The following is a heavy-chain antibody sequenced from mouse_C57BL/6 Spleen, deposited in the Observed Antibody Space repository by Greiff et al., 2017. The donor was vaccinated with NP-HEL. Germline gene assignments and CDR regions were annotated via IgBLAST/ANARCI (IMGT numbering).Heavy chain of an antibody. CDR3: ARLYYDYDESFYYFDY. Sequence: EVQLVESGGDLVKPGGSLKLSCAASGFTFSSYGMSWVRQTPDKRLEWVATISSGGSYTYYPDSVKGRFTISRDNAKNTLYLQMSSLKSEDTAMYYCARLYYDYDESFYYFDYWGQGTTLTVSS. J-gene: IGHJ2*01. CDR2: ISSGGSYT. CDR1: GFTFSSYG. V-gene: IGHV5-6*01. D-gene: IGHD2-4*01.